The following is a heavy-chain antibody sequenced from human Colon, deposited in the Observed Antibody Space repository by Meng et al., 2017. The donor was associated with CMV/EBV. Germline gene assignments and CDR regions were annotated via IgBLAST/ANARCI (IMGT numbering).Heavy chain of an antibody. CDR2: VSGSSRDI. Sequence: GESLQISCLASGYIFTTYSIHWVRQAPGKGLEWISYVSGSSRDIYYADSVKGRFSISRDNAKNSVYLQINNLRVEDTAVYYCTRDRLGMDVWGQGTTVTVSS. J-gene: IGHJ6*02. V-gene: IGHV3-21*06. CDR3: TRDRLGMDV. CDR1: GYIFTTYS.